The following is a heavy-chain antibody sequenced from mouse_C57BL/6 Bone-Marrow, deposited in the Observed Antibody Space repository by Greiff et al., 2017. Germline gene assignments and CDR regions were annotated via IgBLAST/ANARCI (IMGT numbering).Heavy chain of an antibody. CDR3: ARGGIRRGYYFDY. CDR2: ISSGSSTI. V-gene: IGHV5-17*01. Sequence: EVKLVESGGGLVKPGGSLKLSCAASGFTFSDYGMHWVRQAPEKGLEWVAYISSGSSTIYYADTVKGRFTISRDNAKNTLFLQMSSLRSEDTAMYYCARGGIRRGYYFDYWGQGTTLTVSS. D-gene: IGHD2-12*01. CDR1: GFTFSDYG. J-gene: IGHJ2*01.